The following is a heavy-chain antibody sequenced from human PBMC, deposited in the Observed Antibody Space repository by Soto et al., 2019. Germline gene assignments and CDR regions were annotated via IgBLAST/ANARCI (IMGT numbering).Heavy chain of an antibody. V-gene: IGHV1-18*01. CDR2: ISAYNGST. CDR1: GYTFTSYG. CDR3: ARDYSRDYYDSSGYSPLNY. J-gene: IGHJ4*02. Sequence: ASVKVSCKASGYTFTSYGISWVRQAPGQGLEWMGWISAYNGSTSYAQKFQGRVTMTRDTSTSTVYMELSSLRSEDTAVYYCARDYSRDYYDSSGYSPLNYWGQGTLVTVSS. D-gene: IGHD3-22*01.